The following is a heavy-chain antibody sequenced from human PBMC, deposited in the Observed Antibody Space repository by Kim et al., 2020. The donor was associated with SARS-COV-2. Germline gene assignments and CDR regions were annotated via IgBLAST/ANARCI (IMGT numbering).Heavy chain of an antibody. CDR3: ARLRITMVRGVIWWFDP. V-gene: IGHV4-59*08. Sequence: SETLSLTCTVSGGSISSYYWSWIRQPPGKGLEWIGYIYYSGSTNYNPSLKSRVTISVDTSKNQFSLKLSSVTAADTAVYYCARLRITMVRGVIWWFDPWGQGTLVTVSS. J-gene: IGHJ5*02. CDR1: GGSISSYY. D-gene: IGHD3-10*01. CDR2: IYYSGST.